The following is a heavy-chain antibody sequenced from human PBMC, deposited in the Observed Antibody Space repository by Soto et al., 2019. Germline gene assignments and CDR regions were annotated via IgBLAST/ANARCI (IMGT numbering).Heavy chain of an antibody. J-gene: IGHJ6*03. CDR1: GGSISSYY. CDR3: ARAIVVVPAARTYYYYYYMDV. D-gene: IGHD2-2*01. V-gene: IGHV4-59*01. CDR2: IYYSGST. Sequence: PSETLSLTCTVSGGSISSYYWSWFRQPPGKGLEWIGYIYYSGSTNYNPSLKSRVTISVDTSKNQFSLKLSSVTAADTAVYYCARAIVVVPAARTYYYYYYMDVWGKGTTVTVSS.